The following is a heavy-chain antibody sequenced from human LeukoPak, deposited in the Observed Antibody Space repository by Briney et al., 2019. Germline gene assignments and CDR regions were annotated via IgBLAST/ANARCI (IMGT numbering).Heavy chain of an antibody. V-gene: IGHV3-33*01. J-gene: IGHJ3*02. D-gene: IGHD2-15*01. CDR3: ARDLGYCSGGSCYSDAFDI. CDR2: IWYDGSNK. CDR1: GFTFSSYG. Sequence: GGSPRLSCAASGFTFSSYGMHWVRQAPGKGLEWVAVIWYDGSNKYYADSVKGRFTISRDNSKNTLYLQMNSLRAEDTAVYYCARDLGYCSGGSCYSDAFDIWGQGTMVTVSS.